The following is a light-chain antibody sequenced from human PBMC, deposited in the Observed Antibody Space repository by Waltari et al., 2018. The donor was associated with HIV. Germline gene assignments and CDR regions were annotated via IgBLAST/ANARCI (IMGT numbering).Light chain of an antibody. J-gene: IGLJ2*01. CDR3: SSYTSSSTALVV. Sequence: QSALTQPASVSGCSGQSITISCTGTRSAVGGYNFVSWSQQHPGKAPRLMIYDVSNRSSWVSNRFSGSKSGNKASLTISGSQAEDEAEYYGSSYTSSSTALVVFGGGTKLTVL. CDR2: DVS. CDR1: RSAVGGYNF. V-gene: IGLV2-14*03.